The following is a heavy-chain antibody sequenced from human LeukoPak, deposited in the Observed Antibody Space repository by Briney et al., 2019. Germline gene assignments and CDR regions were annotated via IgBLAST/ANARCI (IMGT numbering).Heavy chain of an antibody. Sequence: PSETLSLTCTVSGGSISSYYWSWIRQPPGKGLEWIGNIYYSGSTNYNPSLKSRVTISVDKTKNQFSLKLSSVTAADTAVYYCARDYYYYDSSGPRYFDLWGRGTLVTVSS. J-gene: IGHJ2*01. CDR1: GGSISSYY. D-gene: IGHD3-22*01. V-gene: IGHV4-59*01. CDR3: ARDYYYYDSSGPRYFDL. CDR2: IYYSGST.